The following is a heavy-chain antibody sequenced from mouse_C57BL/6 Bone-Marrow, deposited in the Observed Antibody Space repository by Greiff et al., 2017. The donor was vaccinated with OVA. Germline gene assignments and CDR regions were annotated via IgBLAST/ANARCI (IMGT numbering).Heavy chain of an antibody. V-gene: IGHV1-81*01. CDR1: GYTFTSYG. J-gene: IGHJ3*01. CDR2: IYPRSGNT. D-gene: IGHD2-2*01. CDR3: ARWGLRRRFAY. Sequence: VQLQQSGAELARPGASVKLSCKASGYTFTSYGISWVKQRTGQGLEWIGEIYPRSGNTYYIEKFKGKATLTADKSSSTAYMELRSLTSEDSAVYFCARWGLRRRFAYWGQGTLVTVSA.